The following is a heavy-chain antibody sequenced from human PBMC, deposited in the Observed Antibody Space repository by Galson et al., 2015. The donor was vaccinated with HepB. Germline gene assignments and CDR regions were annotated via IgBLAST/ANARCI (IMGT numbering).Heavy chain of an antibody. V-gene: IGHV4-34*01. D-gene: IGHD6-6*01. Sequence: ETLSLTCAVYGGSFSGYYWSWIRQPPGKGLEWIGEINHSGSTNYNPSLKSRVTISVDTSKNQFSLKLSSVTAADTAVYYCARLSSSSPRNYFDYWGQGTLVTVSS. CDR1: GGSFSGYY. CDR2: INHSGST. J-gene: IGHJ4*02. CDR3: ARLSSSSPRNYFDY.